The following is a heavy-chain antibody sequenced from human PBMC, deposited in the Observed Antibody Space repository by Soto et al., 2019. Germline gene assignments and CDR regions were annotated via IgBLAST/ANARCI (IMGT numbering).Heavy chain of an antibody. D-gene: IGHD1-26*01. Sequence: SETLSLTCAVYGGSFSGYYWSWIRQPPGKGLEWIGEIHHSGSTNYNPSLKSRVTISVDTSKNQFSLKLSSVTAADTAVYYCARGGGGSYPDYWGQGTLVTVSS. V-gene: IGHV4-34*01. CDR2: IHHSGST. CDR3: ARGGGGSYPDY. J-gene: IGHJ4*02. CDR1: GGSFSGYY.